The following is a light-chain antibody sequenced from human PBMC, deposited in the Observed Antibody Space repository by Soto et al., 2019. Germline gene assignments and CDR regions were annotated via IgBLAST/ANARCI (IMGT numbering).Light chain of an antibody. CDR1: QSISSW. Sequence: DIQMTQSPSTLSASVGDRVTITCRASQSISSWLAWYQQKPGKAPYLLISDVSSLERGVPSRFSGSGSGTEFTLTISSLQPDDFATYYCQQYSSHSTFGQGTKVDIK. CDR3: QQYSSHST. CDR2: DVS. V-gene: IGKV1-5*01. J-gene: IGKJ1*01.